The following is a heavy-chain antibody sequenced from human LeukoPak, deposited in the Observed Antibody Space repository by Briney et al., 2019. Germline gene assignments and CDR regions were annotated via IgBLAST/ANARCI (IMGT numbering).Heavy chain of an antibody. CDR1: GYTFIDHY. J-gene: IGHJ4*02. CDR3: ARAGHNSNSGGYDF. D-gene: IGHD3-22*01. Sequence: ASVKVSCKPSGYTFIDHYLHWVHQAPGQGLESLGWIDPDTGDTNYPQKFQGRVTMTRDTSSSTAYMELNRLRSDDTAVYYCARAGHNSNSGGYDFWGLGTLVTVSS. CDR2: IDPDTGDT. V-gene: IGHV1-2*02.